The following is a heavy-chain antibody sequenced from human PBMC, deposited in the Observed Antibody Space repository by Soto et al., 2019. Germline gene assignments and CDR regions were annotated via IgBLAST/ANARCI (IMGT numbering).Heavy chain of an antibody. Sequence: SETLSLTCTVSCGSLRGYYLSWIRQPPGKGLEWIGYIYYSGSTNYNPSLKSRVTISIDTSKNQFSLKLSSVTAADTAVYYCARTYYDFWSGYWRWFDPWGQGTLVTVSS. CDR1: CGSLRGYY. CDR2: IYYSGST. D-gene: IGHD3-3*01. J-gene: IGHJ5*02. V-gene: IGHV4-59*01. CDR3: ARTYYDFWSGYWRWFDP.